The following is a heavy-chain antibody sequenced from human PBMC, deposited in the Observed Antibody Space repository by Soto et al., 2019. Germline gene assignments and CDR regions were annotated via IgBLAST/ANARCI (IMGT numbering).Heavy chain of an antibody. J-gene: IGHJ5*02. CDR2: INPNSGGT. V-gene: IGHV1-2*02. D-gene: IGHD4-17*01. CDR3: ARDYGDYDNWFDP. Sequence: ASVKVSCKASGYNFTGYFMHWVRQAPGQGLEWMGWINPNSGGTSYAQKFQGRVTMTRDTSISTAYMELTRLRSDDTAVYYCARDYGDYDNWFDPWGQGTLVTVSS. CDR1: GYNFTGYF.